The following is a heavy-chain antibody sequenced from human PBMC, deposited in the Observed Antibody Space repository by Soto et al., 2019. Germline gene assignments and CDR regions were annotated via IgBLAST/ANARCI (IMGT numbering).Heavy chain of an antibody. CDR2: IYYSGST. CDR3: ARRYGYSFDY. CDR1: GGVNISLD. J-gene: IGHJ4*02. D-gene: IGHD1-1*01. Sequence: IRSHARRVSGGVNISLDSGWIRQPPGKGLEWIGYIYYSGSTNYNPSLKSRVTISVDTSKNQFSLKLSSVTAADTAVYYCARRYGYSFDYWGQGTLVTVS. V-gene: IGHV4-59*08.